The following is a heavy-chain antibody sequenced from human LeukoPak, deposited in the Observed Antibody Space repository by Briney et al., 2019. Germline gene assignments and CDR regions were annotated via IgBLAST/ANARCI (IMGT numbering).Heavy chain of an antibody. Sequence: GGSLRLSCAASAFPFSSFWMFWARQAPGKGLEWVASINQDGGDKYYVDSVKGRFTISRDNAKNSLYLQMDSLRAEDTAVYYCITTRRSAGFDYWGQGTLVTVSS. CDR3: ITTRRSAGFDY. CDR1: AFPFSSFW. J-gene: IGHJ4*02. CDR2: INQDGGDK. V-gene: IGHV3-7*02. D-gene: IGHD3-22*01.